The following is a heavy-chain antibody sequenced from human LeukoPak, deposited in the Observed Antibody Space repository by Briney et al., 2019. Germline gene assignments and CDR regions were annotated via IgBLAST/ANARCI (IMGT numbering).Heavy chain of an antibody. D-gene: IGHD3-22*01. V-gene: IGHV3-9*01. Sequence: GRSLRLSCAASGFTFDDYAMHWVRQTPGKGLEWVSGLSWNGGGIGYADSVKGRFTISRDNAKNSLYLQTNSLRAEDTALYYCAKDRHYYDSSGGFDFWGQGTLVTVSS. CDR3: AKDRHYYDSSGGFDF. CDR2: LSWNGGGI. CDR1: GFTFDDYA. J-gene: IGHJ4*02.